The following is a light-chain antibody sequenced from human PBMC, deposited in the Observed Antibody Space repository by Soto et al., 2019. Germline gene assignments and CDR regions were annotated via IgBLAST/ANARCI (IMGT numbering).Light chain of an antibody. CDR3: QQYGSSPIT. CDR2: DAF. V-gene: IGKV3-20*01. J-gene: IGKJ5*01. Sequence: EIVLTQSPGTLSLSPGERATLSCRASQSVSSSFLAWYQQKPGQAPRLLIYDAFTRATGIPARFSGSGSGTDFTLTISRLEPEDFAVYYCQQYGSSPITFGQGTRLEIK. CDR1: QSVSSSF.